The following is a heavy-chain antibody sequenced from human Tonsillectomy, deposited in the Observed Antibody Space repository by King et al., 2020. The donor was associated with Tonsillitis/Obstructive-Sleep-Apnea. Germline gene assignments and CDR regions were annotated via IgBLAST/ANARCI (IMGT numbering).Heavy chain of an antibody. V-gene: IGHV4-34*01. J-gene: IGHJ4*02. CDR1: HGSFSGYY. D-gene: IGHD3-10*01. CDR2: INHSGSI. Sequence: VQLPQWGAGLLKPSETLSLTCAVYHGSFSGYYWTWIRQPPGKGLEWIGEINHSGSINYNPSLKSRVTMSVDTSKNQFSLELNSVTAADTAVYYCARAHFSYGSGSYYYFDYWGQGTLVTVSS. CDR3: ARAHFSYGSGSYYYFDY.